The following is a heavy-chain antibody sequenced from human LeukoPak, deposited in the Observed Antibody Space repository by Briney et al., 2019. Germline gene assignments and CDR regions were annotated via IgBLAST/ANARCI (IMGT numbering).Heavy chain of an antibody. V-gene: IGHV3-15*01. D-gene: IGHD1-26*01. Sequence: GGSLRVSCVPSGFTLSKACMSWVRQAPGKGLEWVGRIKSKTDGGTTDYAAPVKDTFTISRDDSKNTLYLQMNSLKTEDTAVYYCTTDYEWELPDYWGQGTLVTVSS. CDR1: GFTLSKAC. J-gene: IGHJ4*02. CDR3: TTDYEWELPDY. CDR2: IKSKTDGGTT.